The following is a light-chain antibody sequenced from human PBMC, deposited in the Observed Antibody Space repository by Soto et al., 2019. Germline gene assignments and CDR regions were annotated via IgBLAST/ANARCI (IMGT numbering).Light chain of an antibody. Sequence: DIQMTQSPSSLSASVGDRVTITCRASQDISNYLAWYQQKPGKVTKLLIYAASTLQSGVQSRFSGSESGTDFTLTISNMQPEDASNYFCQKCNTPPPFTFGPGTKVDIK. V-gene: IGKV1-27*01. J-gene: IGKJ3*01. CDR1: QDISNY. CDR3: QKCNTPPPFT. CDR2: AAS.